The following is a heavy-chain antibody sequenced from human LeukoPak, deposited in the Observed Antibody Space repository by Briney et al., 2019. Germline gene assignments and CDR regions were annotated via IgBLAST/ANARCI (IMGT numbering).Heavy chain of an antibody. Sequence: PSETLSLTCAVYGGSFSCYYWSWLRQPPGKGLEWLGEINHSGSTNYNPSLKSRVTISVDTSKNQFSLKLSSVTAADTAVYYCARDSGTTGEVKFDPWGQGTLVTVSS. CDR3: ARDSGTTGEVKFDP. J-gene: IGHJ5*02. V-gene: IGHV4-34*01. D-gene: IGHD3-10*01. CDR2: INHSGST. CDR1: GGSFSCYY.